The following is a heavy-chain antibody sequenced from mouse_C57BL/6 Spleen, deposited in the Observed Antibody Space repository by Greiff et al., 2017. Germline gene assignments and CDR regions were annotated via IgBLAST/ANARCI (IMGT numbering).Heavy chain of an antibody. CDR1: GFTFRDYG. J-gene: IGHJ3*01. CDR3: SRGAFAY. V-gene: IGHV5-17*01. Sequence: EVMLVESGGGLVKPGGSLKLSCAASGFTFRDYGMHWVRQAPEKGLEWVAYISSGSSTIYYADTVKGRFTISRDNAKTTLFLQMTSLRSEDTAMYYCSRGAFAYWGQGTLVTVSA. CDR2: ISSGSSTI.